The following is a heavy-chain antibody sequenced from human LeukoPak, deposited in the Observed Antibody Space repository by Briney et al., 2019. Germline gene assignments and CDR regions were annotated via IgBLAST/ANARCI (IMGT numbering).Heavy chain of an antibody. D-gene: IGHD1-1*01. V-gene: IGHV3-23*01. CDR1: GFPFRSYA. CDR3: AKVDYWSPENYFDS. J-gene: IGHJ4*02. CDR2: ITDDEDT. Sequence: QTGGSLRLSCAASGFPFRSYAMTSVRQTPGKGLESVSVITDDEDTYYADSVKGRFTISRDNSQNTVFLQMNSLRVEDTAVYYCAKVDYWSPENYFDSWGQGTLVTVSS.